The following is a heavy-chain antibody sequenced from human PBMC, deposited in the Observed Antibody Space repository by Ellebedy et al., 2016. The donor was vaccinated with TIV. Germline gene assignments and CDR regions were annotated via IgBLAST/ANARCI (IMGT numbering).Heavy chain of an antibody. CDR3: ARRSTDFAFDS. Sequence: PGGSLRLSCAASGFTFSTYPMNWVRQAPGKGLEWVSIISANGGTTYYAYSVKGRFTISRDNSKNTLFLQMSSLRAEDTAVYFCARRSTDFAFDSWGQGTLVTVSS. D-gene: IGHD3/OR15-3a*01. V-gene: IGHV3-23*01. J-gene: IGHJ4*02. CDR2: ISANGGTT. CDR1: GFTFSTYP.